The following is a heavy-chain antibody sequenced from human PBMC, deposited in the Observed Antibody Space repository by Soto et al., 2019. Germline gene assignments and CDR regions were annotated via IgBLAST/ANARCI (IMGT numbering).Heavy chain of an antibody. CDR3: ARHRRPVDY. J-gene: IGHJ4*02. CDR2: ISAYNGNT. CDR1: GYTFTSYG. V-gene: IGHV1-18*01. Sequence: QVQLVQSGAEVKKPGASVKVSCKASGYTFTSYGISWVRQAPGQGLEWMGWISAYNGNTNYAQKLQGRVTMTTDTPTRPAYRALRSLRSNDPAVYYGARHRRPVDYWAQGPLATLSS.